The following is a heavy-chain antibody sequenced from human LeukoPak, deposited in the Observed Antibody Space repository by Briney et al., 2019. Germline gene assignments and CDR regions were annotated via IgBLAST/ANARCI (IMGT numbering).Heavy chain of an antibody. J-gene: IGHJ6*02. CDR3: VKGTSTKYYYYGMDV. CDR2: INSNGGST. Sequence: GGSLRLSCSASGFAFGNYATHWVRQAPGKGLEYVAGINSNGGSTFYADSVKGRFTMSGDNSKNTLYLQMSSLRAEDTAVYYCVKGTSTKYYYYGMDVWGQGTTVTVSS. V-gene: IGHV3-64D*06. CDR1: GFAFGNYA. D-gene: IGHD2-2*01.